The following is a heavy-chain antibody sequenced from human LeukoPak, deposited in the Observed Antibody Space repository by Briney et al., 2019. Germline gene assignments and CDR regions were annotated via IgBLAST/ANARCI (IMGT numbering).Heavy chain of an antibody. CDR1: GGSISSYY. CDR3: ARPGYYYDSSGYNY. J-gene: IGHJ4*02. D-gene: IGHD3-22*01. CDR2: IYTSGST. Sequence: SETLSLTCTVSGGSISSYYRSWIRQPAGKGLEWIGRIYTSGSTDYNPSLKSRVTMSVDTSKNQFSLKLSSVTAADTAVYYCARPGYYYDSSGYNYWGQGTLVTVSS. V-gene: IGHV4-4*07.